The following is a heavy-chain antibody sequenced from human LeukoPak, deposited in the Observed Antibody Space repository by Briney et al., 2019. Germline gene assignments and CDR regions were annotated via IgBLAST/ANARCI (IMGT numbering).Heavy chain of an antibody. CDR2: IDWDDDK. Sequence: SGPALVKPTQTLTLTCAFSRFSLSTSGMCVSWIRQPPGKALEWLARIDWDDDKYYSTSLKTRLTISKDTSKNQVVLTMTNMDPVDTATYYCAREKWLRAPFDYWGQGTLVTVSS. D-gene: IGHD5-12*01. V-gene: IGHV2-70*11. J-gene: IGHJ4*02. CDR3: AREKWLRAPFDY. CDR1: RFSLSTSGMC.